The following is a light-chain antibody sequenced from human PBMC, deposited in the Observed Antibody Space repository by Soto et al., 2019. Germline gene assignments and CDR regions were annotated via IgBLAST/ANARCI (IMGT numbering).Light chain of an antibody. Sequence: EIVLTQSPGTLSLSPGERATLSCRASQSVSSSYLAWYQQKPGQAPRLLIYGASSRDTGIPDRFSGSGSGTDFTLTISRLEPEDFGVYYCQQYGSSRPTFGQGTKVEIK. CDR3: QQYGSSRPT. J-gene: IGKJ1*01. CDR2: GAS. CDR1: QSVSSSY. V-gene: IGKV3-20*01.